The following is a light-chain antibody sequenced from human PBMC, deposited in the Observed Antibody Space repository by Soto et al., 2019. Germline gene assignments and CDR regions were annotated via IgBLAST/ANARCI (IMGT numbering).Light chain of an antibody. CDR2: DIS. Sequence: EVVMTQSPATLSVSPGERATLSCRASQTVSRNLAWYQQRPGQAPRLLIYDISNRATRVPARFSGSGSETEFTLTIRSLQSEDFAVYFCQQYNNWPSFGQGTRLEIK. CDR3: QQYNNWPS. CDR1: QTVSRN. J-gene: IGKJ5*01. V-gene: IGKV3-15*01.